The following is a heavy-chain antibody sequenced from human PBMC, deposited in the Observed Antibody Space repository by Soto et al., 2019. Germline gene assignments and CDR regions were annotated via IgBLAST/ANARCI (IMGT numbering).Heavy chain of an antibody. D-gene: IGHD6-13*01. Sequence: LSLTCTVSGGSISSGGYYWSWIRQHPGKGLEWIGYIYYSGSTYYNPSLKSRVTISVDTSKNQFSLKLSSATAADTAVYYCARVYIAAAGTDKIDYWGQGTLVTVSS. CDR3: ARVYIAAAGTDKIDY. CDR2: IYYSGST. V-gene: IGHV4-31*03. J-gene: IGHJ4*02. CDR1: GGSISSGGYY.